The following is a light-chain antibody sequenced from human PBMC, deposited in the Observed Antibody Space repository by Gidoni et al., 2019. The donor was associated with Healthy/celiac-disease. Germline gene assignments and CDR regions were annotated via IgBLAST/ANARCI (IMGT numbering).Light chain of an antibody. CDR3: QSADSSGTYV. J-gene: IGLJ1*01. V-gene: IGLV3-25*03. CDR2: KDS. Sequence: GQTARITCSGDALPKQYAYWYQQKPGQAPVLVIYKDSERPSGIPERFSGSSSGTTVTLTISGVQAEDEADYYCQSADSSGTYVFGTGTKVTVX. CDR1: ALPKQY.